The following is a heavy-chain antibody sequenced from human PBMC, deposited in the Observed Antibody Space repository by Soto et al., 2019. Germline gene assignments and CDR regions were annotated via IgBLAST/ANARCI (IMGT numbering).Heavy chain of an antibody. CDR3: VEGEWVRPGGGGTEPLDI. D-gene: IGHD3-16*01. V-gene: IGHV1-46*01. CDR2: INPNGGST. Sequence: QVQLVQSGAEVEKPGASVKISCKASGYSFTSQYVHWVRQAPGQGLEWVGIINPNGGSTTYAQKFAGRVPMLWGTSTAQSGRGQRRLAIGAPDVYSWVEGEWVRPGGGGTEPLDIWGQGTMVTVAS. CDR1: GYSFTSQY. J-gene: IGHJ3*02.